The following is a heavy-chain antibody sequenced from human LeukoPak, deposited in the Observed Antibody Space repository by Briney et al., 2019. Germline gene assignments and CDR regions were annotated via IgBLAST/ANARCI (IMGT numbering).Heavy chain of an antibody. D-gene: IGHD2-2*01. CDR3: ARDLGYCSSTSCPSAFDI. J-gene: IGHJ3*02. Sequence: PGGSLRLSCAASGFTFSSYGMHWVRQAPGKGLEWVAFIRYDGSNKYYADSVKGRFTISRDNSKNTLYLQMNSLRAEDTAVYYCARDLGYCSSTSCPSAFDIWGQGTMVTVSS. CDR2: IRYDGSNK. CDR1: GFTFSSYG. V-gene: IGHV3-30*02.